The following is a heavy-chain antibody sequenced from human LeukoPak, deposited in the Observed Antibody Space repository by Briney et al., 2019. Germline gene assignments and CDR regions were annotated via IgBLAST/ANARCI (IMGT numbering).Heavy chain of an antibody. Sequence: SVKVSCKASGGTFSSYAISWVRQAPGQGLEWMGGIIPIFGTANYAQKFQGRVTITADESTSTAYMELSSLRSEDTAVYYCARQTISGSYFGSAFDIWGQGTMVTVSS. CDR1: GGTFSSYA. CDR2: IIPIFGTA. V-gene: IGHV1-69*13. CDR3: ARQTISGSYFGSAFDI. D-gene: IGHD1-26*01. J-gene: IGHJ3*02.